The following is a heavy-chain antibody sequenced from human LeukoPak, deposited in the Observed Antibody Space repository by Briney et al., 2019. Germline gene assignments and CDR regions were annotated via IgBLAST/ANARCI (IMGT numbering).Heavy chain of an antibody. CDR3: ARKVVPAAPYLYYYYGMDV. Sequence: ASVKVSCKASGHTFTGYYMHWVRQAPGQGLEWMGWINPNSGGTNYAQKFQGRVTMTRDTSISTAYMELSRLRSDDTAVYYCARKVVPAAPYLYYYYGMDVWGQGTTVTVSS. CDR2: INPNSGGT. D-gene: IGHD2-2*01. CDR1: GHTFTGYY. V-gene: IGHV1-2*02. J-gene: IGHJ6*02.